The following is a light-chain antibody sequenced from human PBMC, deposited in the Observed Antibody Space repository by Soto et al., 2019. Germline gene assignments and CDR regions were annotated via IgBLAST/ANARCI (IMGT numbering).Light chain of an antibody. CDR1: QSVSSN. CDR2: GAS. J-gene: IGKJ4*01. Sequence: EIVMTQSPATLSVSPGERATLSCRASQSVSSNLAWYQQKPGQAPRLLIYGASTRDTGIPARFSGSGSGTEFTLTISSLQSEDFAVYYCQQYNNWPALTFGGGTKLEIK. V-gene: IGKV3-15*01. CDR3: QQYNNWPALT.